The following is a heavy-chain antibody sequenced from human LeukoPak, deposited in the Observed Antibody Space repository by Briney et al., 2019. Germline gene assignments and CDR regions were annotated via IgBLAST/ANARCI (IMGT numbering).Heavy chain of an antibody. Sequence: GGSLRLSCAASGFTFRSYSMNWVRQAPGKGLEWVSSIRSGSSYIYYADSVKGRFTISRDNAKNSLYLQMNSLRGEDSAVYYCARDSGGYVPLEFDYWGQGTLVIGSS. CDR1: GFTFRSYS. CDR3: ARDSGGYVPLEFDY. V-gene: IGHV3-21*01. D-gene: IGHD5-12*01. J-gene: IGHJ4*02. CDR2: IRSGSSYI.